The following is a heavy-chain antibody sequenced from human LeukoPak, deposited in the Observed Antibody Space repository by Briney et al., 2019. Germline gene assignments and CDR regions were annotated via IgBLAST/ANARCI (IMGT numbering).Heavy chain of an antibody. J-gene: IGHJ5*02. CDR3: ARDLRFAYKRGNWFDP. Sequence: SETLSLTCTVSGGSISSYYWSWIRQPAGKGLEWIGRIYTSGSTNYNPSLKSRVTISVDTSKNQFSLKLSSVTAADTAVYYCARDLRFAYKRGNWFDPWGQGTLVTVSS. D-gene: IGHD5/OR15-5a*01. CDR1: GGSISSYY. V-gene: IGHV4-4*07. CDR2: IYTSGST.